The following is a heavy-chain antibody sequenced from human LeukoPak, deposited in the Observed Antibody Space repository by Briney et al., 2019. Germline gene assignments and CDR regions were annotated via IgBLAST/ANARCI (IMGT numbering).Heavy chain of an antibody. V-gene: IGHV5-51*01. D-gene: IGHD4-17*01. J-gene: IGHJ6*03. CDR1: GYSFTSYW. Sequence: GESLKISCKGSGYSFTSYWIGWVRQMPGKGLEWMGIIYPGDSDIRYSPSFQGQVTISADKSISTAYLQWSSLKASDTAMYYCTRHGGHDYGFILYYMDVWGKGTTVTVSS. CDR2: IYPGDSDI. CDR3: TRHGGHDYGFILYYMDV.